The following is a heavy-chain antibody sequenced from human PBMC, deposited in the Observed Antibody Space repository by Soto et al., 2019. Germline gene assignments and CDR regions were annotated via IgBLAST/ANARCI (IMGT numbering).Heavy chain of an antibody. V-gene: IGHV3-23*01. CDR1: GFTFSSHG. CDR2: ISSTGDRT. Sequence: EVQLLESGGGLVQPGGSLRLSCAASGFTFSSHGMSWVRQPPGKGLEWVSAISSTGDRTYNADTVKGRFTITRDNSTNTLYLQMNSLRAEDTAVYYCAKDVPATYILWAFDIWGQGTMVTVSS. CDR3: AKDVPATYILWAFDI. D-gene: IGHD1-26*01. J-gene: IGHJ3*02.